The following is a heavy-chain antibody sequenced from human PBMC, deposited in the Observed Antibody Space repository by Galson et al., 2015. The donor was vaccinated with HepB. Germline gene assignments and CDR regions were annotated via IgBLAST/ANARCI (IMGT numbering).Heavy chain of an antibody. CDR1: GYSFSSLY. D-gene: IGHD3-3*01. Sequence: SVKVSCKASGYSFSSLYMYWVRQAPGQGLEWMGIINPSDGSTSYAQNFQGRVTMTRDTSTSTVFMELSSLRSEDTAVYYCARKSESRFGDSWFDPWGQGTLVTVSS. J-gene: IGHJ5*02. CDR3: ARKSESRFGDSWFDP. V-gene: IGHV1-46*01. CDR2: INPSDGST.